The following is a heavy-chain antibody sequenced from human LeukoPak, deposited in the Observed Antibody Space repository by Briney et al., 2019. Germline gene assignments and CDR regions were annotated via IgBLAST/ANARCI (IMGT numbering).Heavy chain of an antibody. CDR2: INHSGST. Sequence: SETLSLTCAVYGGSFSGYYWSWIRPPPGKRLEWIGEINHSGSTNYNPSLKSRVTISVDTSKNQFSLKLSSVTAADTAVYYCARARGTFIVGATILFDYWGQGTLVTVSS. CDR3: ARARGTFIVGATILFDY. V-gene: IGHV4-34*01. CDR1: GGSFSGYY. D-gene: IGHD1-26*01. J-gene: IGHJ4*02.